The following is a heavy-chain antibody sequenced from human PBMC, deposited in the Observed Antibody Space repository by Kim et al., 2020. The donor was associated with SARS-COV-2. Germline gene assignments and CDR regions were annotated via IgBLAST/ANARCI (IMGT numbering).Heavy chain of an antibody. CDR1: GFTFRSYD. V-gene: IGHV3-13*01. D-gene: IGHD3-16*01. CDR2: VASGGDT. Sequence: GGSLRLSCAASGFTFRSYDMHWVRQITGKGLEWVAGVASGGDTYYPGYVKGRFTSSRVNAGDSLYLQMNSLRARETAVSYVARSPRIISGSVTPYVNFD. CDR3: ARSPRIISGSVTPYVNFD. J-gene: IGHJ2*01.